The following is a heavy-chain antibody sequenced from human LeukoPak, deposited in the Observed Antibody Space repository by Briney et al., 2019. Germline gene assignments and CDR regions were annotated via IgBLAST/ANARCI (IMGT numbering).Heavy chain of an antibody. CDR3: ARNKDFDH. CDR2: IYNSGST. J-gene: IGHJ4*02. V-gene: IGHV4-28*06. CDR1: GYSISSSYW. Sequence: SETLSLTCAVSGYSISSSYWWGWLRQPPGKGLEWIGYIYNSGSTNYNPSLKSRVTISVDTSKNQFSLKLSSVTALDTAVYYCARNKDFDHWGQGAPVTVSS.